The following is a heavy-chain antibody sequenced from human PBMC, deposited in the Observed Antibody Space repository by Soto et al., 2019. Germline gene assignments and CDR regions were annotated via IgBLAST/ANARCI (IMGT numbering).Heavy chain of an antibody. CDR1: GFIFSDSA. Sequence: EVQLVESGGGLVQPGGSLKLSCAASGFIFSDSALHWVRQASGKGLEWVGRIRRKANNYATTYAASVEGRFAISRDDANNTADLQMNSLNTEDTAISYCTRGIYGWSGYPMYYLDYWGEGALFTVSS. D-gene: IGHD3-3*01. J-gene: IGHJ4*02. V-gene: IGHV3-73*02. CDR2: IRRKANNYAT. CDR3: TRGIYGWSGYPMYYLDY.